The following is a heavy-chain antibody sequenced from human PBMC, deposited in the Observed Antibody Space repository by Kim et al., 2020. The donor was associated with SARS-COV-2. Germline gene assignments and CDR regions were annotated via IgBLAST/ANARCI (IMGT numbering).Heavy chain of an antibody. CDR1: GGSISSYY. Sequence: SETLSLTCTVSGGSISSYYWSWIRQPPGKGLEWIGYIYYSGSTNYNPSLKSRVTISVDTSKNQFSLKLSSVTAADPAVDYCSRRGIVVVGATWYFYSWG. CDR3: SRRGIVVVGATWYFYS. J-gene: IGHJ5*01. D-gene: IGHD2-15*01. CDR2: IYYSGST. V-gene: IGHV4-59*01.